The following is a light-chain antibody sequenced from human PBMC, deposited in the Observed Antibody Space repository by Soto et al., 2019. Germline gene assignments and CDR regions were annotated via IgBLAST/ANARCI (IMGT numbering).Light chain of an antibody. J-gene: IGKJ5*01. CDR3: QQYNNWPFIT. CDR1: QNIHTN. Sequence: EIVMTQSPATLSVCPGERATLSCRAGQNIHTNLAWYQQKPGQAPRLLFYGASSRATGIPARFSGSGSGTEFTLTISSLQSEDLAVYYCQQYNNWPFITFGQGTRLEIK. CDR2: GAS. V-gene: IGKV3-15*01.